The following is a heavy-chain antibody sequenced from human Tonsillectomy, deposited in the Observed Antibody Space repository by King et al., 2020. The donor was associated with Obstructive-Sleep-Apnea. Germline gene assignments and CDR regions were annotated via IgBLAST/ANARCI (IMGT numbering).Heavy chain of an antibody. V-gene: IGHV3-23*04. J-gene: IGHJ6*02. Sequence: VQLVESGGGLVQPGGSLRLSCAASGFTCSSYAMSWVRQAPGKGLEWVSSISASGCSTNYADTVRDRFTISRDHSKNTLYLQMNSLSAEDTAVYYCAKQGTIFGVVTEVDYYGMDVWGQGTTVTVSS. D-gene: IGHD3-3*01. CDR1: GFTCSSYA. CDR2: ISASGCST. CDR3: AKQGTIFGVVTEVDYYGMDV.